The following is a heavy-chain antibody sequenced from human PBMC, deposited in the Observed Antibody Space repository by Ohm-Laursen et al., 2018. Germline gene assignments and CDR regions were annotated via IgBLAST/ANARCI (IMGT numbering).Heavy chain of an antibody. V-gene: IGHV3-74*01. CDR3: VRDLRDGYNDHLFDY. D-gene: IGHD5-24*01. CDR2: ICNDGRST. CDR1: GFTFSSYW. Sequence: SLRLSCAASGFTFSSYWMHWVRQAPGKGLVWVSRICNDGRSTTYADAVKGRFTFSRDNAKSTLYLQMSSLRAEDTAVYYCVRDLRDGYNDHLFDYWGQGTLVTVSS. J-gene: IGHJ4*02.